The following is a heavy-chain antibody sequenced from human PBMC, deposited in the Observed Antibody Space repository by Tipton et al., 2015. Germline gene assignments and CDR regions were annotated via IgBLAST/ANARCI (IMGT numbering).Heavy chain of an antibody. Sequence: SLRLSCAASGFTFSSYWMSWVRQAPGKGLEWVANIKEDGSERYYVDSVKGRFTISRDNAKNSLFLQMNTLRADDTAVYYCARDQGLLGTKDFDYWGQGARVTVSS. D-gene: IGHD1-1*01. V-gene: IGHV3-7*01. J-gene: IGHJ4*02. CDR1: GFTFSSYW. CDR3: ARDQGLLGTKDFDY. CDR2: IKEDGSER.